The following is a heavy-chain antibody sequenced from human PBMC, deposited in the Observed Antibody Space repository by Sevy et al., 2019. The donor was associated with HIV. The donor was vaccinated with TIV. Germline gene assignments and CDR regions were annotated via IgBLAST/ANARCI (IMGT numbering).Heavy chain of an antibody. Sequence: GGSLRLSCAASGFTFSSYTMNWVRQAPGKGLEWVSSISGSTTYIYYADSVKGRFTISRDNAWKSLYLQMNSLRGEDTAVYYCARDPGRDSDYWGQGTLVTVSS. CDR3: ARDPGRDSDY. CDR2: ISGSTTYI. V-gene: IGHV3-21*01. J-gene: IGHJ4*02. CDR1: GFTFSSYT.